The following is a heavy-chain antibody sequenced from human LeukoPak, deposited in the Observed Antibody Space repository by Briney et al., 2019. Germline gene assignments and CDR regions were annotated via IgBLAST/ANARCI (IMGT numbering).Heavy chain of an antibody. D-gene: IGHD1-14*01. CDR1: GFTFSTYW. J-gene: IGHJ4*02. CDR3: ARGGGYNLDY. CDR2: INNDGSFT. V-gene: IGHV3-74*01. Sequence: PGGSLRLSCAASGFTFSTYWMHWVRQAPGRGLMWVSRINNDGSFTSYADSVKGRFTISRDNAKNTLYLQMDSLRAEDTAVYYCARGGGYNLDYWGQGALVTVSS.